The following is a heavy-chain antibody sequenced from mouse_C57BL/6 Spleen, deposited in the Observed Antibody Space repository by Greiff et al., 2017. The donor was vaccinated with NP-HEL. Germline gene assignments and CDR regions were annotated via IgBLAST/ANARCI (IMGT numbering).Heavy chain of an antibody. V-gene: IGHV3-8*01. D-gene: IGHD1-1*01. CDR3: ASSPYYDSSYEGYYFGC. CDR2: ISYSGST. Sequence: EVQLQESGPGLAKPSQTLSLTCSVTGYSITSDYWTWIRKFPGNKLEYMGYISYSGSTSYNPYLNSRISITRDTSKTQYYPQLNSMTTEDTATYSCASSPYYDSSYEGYYFGCWGNGTTLTAAS. J-gene: IGHJ2*01. CDR1: GYSITSDY.